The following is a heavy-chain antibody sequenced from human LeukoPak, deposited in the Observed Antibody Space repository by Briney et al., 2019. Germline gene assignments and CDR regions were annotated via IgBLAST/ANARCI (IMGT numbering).Heavy chain of an antibody. Sequence: GASVKVSCKASGGTFSSYAISWVRQAPGQGLEWMGGIIPIFGTANYAQRFQGRVTITADKSTSTAYMELSSLRSEDTAVYYCARSARGVYYYYYMDVWGKGTTVTVSS. D-gene: IGHD3-10*01. CDR2: IIPIFGTA. CDR1: GGTFSSYA. CDR3: ARSARGVYYYYYMDV. J-gene: IGHJ6*03. V-gene: IGHV1-69*06.